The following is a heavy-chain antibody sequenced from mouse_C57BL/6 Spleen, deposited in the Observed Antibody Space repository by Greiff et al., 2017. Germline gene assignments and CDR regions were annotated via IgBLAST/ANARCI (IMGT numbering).Heavy chain of an antibody. V-gene: IGHV7-1*01. CDR3: ARDHDGYFYAMDY. Sequence: EVQLVESGGGLVQSGRSLRLSCATSGFTFSDFYMEWVRQAPGKGLEWIAASRNKANDYTTEYSASVKGRFIVSRDTSQSILYLQMNALRAEDTAIYYCARDHDGYFYAMDYWGQGTSVTVSS. CDR2: SRNKANDYTT. CDR1: GFTFSDFY. D-gene: IGHD2-3*01. J-gene: IGHJ4*01.